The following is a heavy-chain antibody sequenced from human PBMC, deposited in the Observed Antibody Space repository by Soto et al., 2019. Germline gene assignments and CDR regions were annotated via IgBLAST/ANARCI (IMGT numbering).Heavy chain of an antibody. CDR3: ASGFYDSRGYSEAFDI. Sequence: NPSETLSLTCTVSGGSISGDHWNWIRQPPGKGLEWIAYVSSSGSTKYNPSLKSRVTISIDTTKNQFSLRLSSVTAADTAVYYCASGFYDSRGYSEAFDIWGQGTKVTVS. J-gene: IGHJ3*02. D-gene: IGHD3-22*01. CDR1: GGSISGDH. CDR2: VSSSGST. V-gene: IGHV4-59*01.